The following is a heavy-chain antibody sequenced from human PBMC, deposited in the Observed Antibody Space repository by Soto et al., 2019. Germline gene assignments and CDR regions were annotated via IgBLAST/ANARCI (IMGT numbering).Heavy chain of an antibody. CDR3: ARHEYRQQLVLGYYGMDG. J-gene: IGHJ6*04. CDR2: IYYSGST. V-gene: IGHV4-39*01. Sequence: SETLSLTCTVSGGSISSSSYYWGWIRHPPGKGLEWIGSIYYSGSTYYNPSLKSRVTISVDTSKNQFSLKLSSVTAADTAVYYCARHEYRQQLVLGYYGMDGWGKGNKVTVYS. CDR1: GGSISSSSYY. D-gene: IGHD6-13*01.